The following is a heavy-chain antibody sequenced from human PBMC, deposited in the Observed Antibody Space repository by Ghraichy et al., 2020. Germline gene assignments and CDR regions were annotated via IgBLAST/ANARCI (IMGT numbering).Heavy chain of an antibody. Sequence: GALRLSCAASGFTFSSYSMNWVRQAPGKGLEWVSYISSSSSTIYYADSVKGRFTISRDNAKNSLYLQMNSLRDEDTAVYYCARDLYGSHYYYYYMDVWGQGTTVTVSS. CDR1: GFTFSSYS. CDR2: ISSSSSTI. D-gene: IGHD3-10*01. J-gene: IGHJ6*03. V-gene: IGHV3-48*02. CDR3: ARDLYGSHYYYYYMDV.